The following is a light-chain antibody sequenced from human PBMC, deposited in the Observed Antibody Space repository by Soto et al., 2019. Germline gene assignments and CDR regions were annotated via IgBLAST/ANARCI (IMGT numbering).Light chain of an antibody. V-gene: IGKV3-15*01. J-gene: IGKJ1*01. CDR2: SAS. CDR1: ERVSTN. Sequence: PGESATLSCRASERVSTNLAWYQQTPGQAPRLLIYSASRRPTDIPVRFSGSGSGAEFTLTISSLQSDDFATYYCQQYNSYFQTFGQGTKVDIK. CDR3: QQYNSYFQT.